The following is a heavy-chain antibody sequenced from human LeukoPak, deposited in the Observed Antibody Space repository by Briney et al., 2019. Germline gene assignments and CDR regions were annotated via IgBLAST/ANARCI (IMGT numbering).Heavy chain of an antibody. Sequence: SVKVSCKASGGTFSSYAISWVRQAPGQGLEWMGGIIPIFGTANYAQKFQGRVTITADESTSTAYMELSSLRSEDTAVYYCARDGDYGDPYFDYWGQGTLVTVSS. CDR3: ARDGDYGDPYFDY. V-gene: IGHV1-69*13. D-gene: IGHD4-17*01. J-gene: IGHJ4*02. CDR1: GGTFSSYA. CDR2: IIPIFGTA.